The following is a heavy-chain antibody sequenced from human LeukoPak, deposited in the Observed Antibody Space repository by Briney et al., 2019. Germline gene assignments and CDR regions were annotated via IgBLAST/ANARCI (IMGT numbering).Heavy chain of an antibody. CDR1: GFTFSSYA. CDR3: ARTRGYSYGGSGALDY. V-gene: IGHV3-30*04. D-gene: IGHD5-18*01. Sequence: PGGSLRLSCTASGFTFSSYAMHWVRQAPGKGLEWVAVISYDGSDKYYADSVKGRFTISRDNSKNTLYLQMNSLRAEDTAVYYCARTRGYSYGGSGALDYWGQGTLVTVSS. J-gene: IGHJ4*02. CDR2: ISYDGSDK.